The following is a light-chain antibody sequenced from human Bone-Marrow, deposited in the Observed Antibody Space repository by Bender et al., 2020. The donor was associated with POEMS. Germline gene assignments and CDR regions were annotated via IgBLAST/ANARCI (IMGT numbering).Light chain of an antibody. CDR1: SSYIGGFNY. CDR2: DVN. Sequence: QSALTQPASVSGSPGQSITISCTGTSSYIGGFNYVSWYKQHPGKTPKPMILDVNNRPAVFSNLSSCSTSGNTASPTISGLQAEDDAYYFCISYTSSSSLVFGGGTKLTVL. CDR3: ISYTSSSSLV. J-gene: IGLJ3*02. V-gene: IGLV2-14*03.